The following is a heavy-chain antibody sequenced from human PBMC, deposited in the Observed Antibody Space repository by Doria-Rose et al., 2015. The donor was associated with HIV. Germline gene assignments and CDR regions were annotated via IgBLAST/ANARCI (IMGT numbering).Heavy chain of an antibody. CDR2: IFSDDER. D-gene: IGHD6-13*01. V-gene: IGHV2-26*01. J-gene: IGHJ4*02. Sequence: QVTLEESGPVLVKPTETLTPTCTVSGVSLSSPGMGVSWIRQPPGKALEWLANIFSDDERSYKASLKSRLTISRGTSKSQVVLTMTDMDPVDTATYYCARIKSSRWYHKYYFDFWGQGTLVIVST. CDR3: ARIKSSRWYHKYYFDF. CDR1: GVSLSSPGMG.